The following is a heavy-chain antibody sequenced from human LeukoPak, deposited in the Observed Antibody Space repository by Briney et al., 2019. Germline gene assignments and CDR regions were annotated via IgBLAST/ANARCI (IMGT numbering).Heavy chain of an antibody. J-gene: IGHJ5*02. Sequence: SETLSLTCTVSGGSISSYYWSWIRQPAGKGLEWIGRIYSSGSTDYNPSLKSRVTMSVDTSKNQFSLRLISVTAADTAVYYCARESGTTGEVKFDPWGQGCLVTVSS. CDR2: IYSSGST. V-gene: IGHV4-4*07. CDR1: GGSISSYY. CDR3: ARESGTTGEVKFDP. D-gene: IGHD4-17*01.